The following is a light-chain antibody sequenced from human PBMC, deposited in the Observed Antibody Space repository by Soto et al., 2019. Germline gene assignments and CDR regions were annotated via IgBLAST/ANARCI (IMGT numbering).Light chain of an antibody. CDR1: SSNIGAGYD. CDR3: QSYDSSLSGYV. J-gene: IGLJ1*01. V-gene: IGLV1-40*01. CDR2: VTI. Sequence: QPVLTQQPSVSGAPGQRVTIFCTGSSSNIGAGYDVHWYQQLPGTAPKLLIYVTINRPLGVPDRFAGSKSGTSASLAISGLHAEDEADYYCQSYDSSLSGYVFGTGTKLTVL.